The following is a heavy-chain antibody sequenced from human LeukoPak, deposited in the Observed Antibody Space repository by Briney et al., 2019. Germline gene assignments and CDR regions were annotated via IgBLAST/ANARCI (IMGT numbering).Heavy chain of an antibody. D-gene: IGHD3-10*01. CDR2: INHSGST. CDR1: GGSFSGCY. J-gene: IGHJ4*02. V-gene: IGHV4-34*01. CDR3: ARGRLYYGSGSYYDY. Sequence: PSETLSLTCAVYGGSFSGCYWSWIRQPPGKGLEWIGEINHSGSTNYNPSLKSRVTISVDTSKNQFSLKLSSVTAADTAVYYCARGRLYYGSGSYYDYWGQGTLVTVSS.